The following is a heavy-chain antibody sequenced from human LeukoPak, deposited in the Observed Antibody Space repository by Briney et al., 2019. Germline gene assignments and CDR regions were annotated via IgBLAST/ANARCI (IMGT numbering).Heavy chain of an antibody. CDR3: ATYPKSYSSGWTALDI. Sequence: SETLSLTCTVSGGSISGNIYYWAWIRQPPGKGLGWIGNTFYSGNTYYNPSLQSRVTASVDTSKNQFSLKLSSVTAADTAVYYCATYPKSYSSGWTALDIWGQGTMVTASS. V-gene: IGHV4-39*01. J-gene: IGHJ3*02. CDR2: TFYSGNT. D-gene: IGHD6-19*01. CDR1: GGSISGNIYY.